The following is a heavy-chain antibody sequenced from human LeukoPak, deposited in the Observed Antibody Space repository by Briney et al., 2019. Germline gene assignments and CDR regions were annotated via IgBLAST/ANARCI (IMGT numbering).Heavy chain of an antibody. V-gene: IGHV3-30*18. D-gene: IGHD3-10*01. CDR1: GFAFSSHG. CDR2: ISYDGSNK. Sequence: GRSLRLSCAASGFAFSSHGMHWVRQAPGKGLEWVAVISYDGSNKYYADSVKGRFTISRDNSKNTLYLQMNSLRAEDTAVYYCAKGTGEPYFDYWGQGTLVTVSS. J-gene: IGHJ4*02. CDR3: AKGTGEPYFDY.